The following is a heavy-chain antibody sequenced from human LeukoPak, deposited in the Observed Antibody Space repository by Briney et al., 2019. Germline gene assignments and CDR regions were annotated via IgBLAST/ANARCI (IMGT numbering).Heavy chain of an antibody. V-gene: IGHV1-69*05. D-gene: IGHD3-16*01. Sequence: SVKVSCKASGGTFSSYAISWVRQAPGQGLEWMGGIIPIFGTANYAQKFQGRVTITTDESTSTAYMELSSLRSEDTAVYYCARDRIYGGITGGAFDIWGQGTMVTVSS. CDR1: GGTFSSYA. J-gene: IGHJ3*02. CDR3: ARDRIYGGITGGAFDI. CDR2: IIPIFGTA.